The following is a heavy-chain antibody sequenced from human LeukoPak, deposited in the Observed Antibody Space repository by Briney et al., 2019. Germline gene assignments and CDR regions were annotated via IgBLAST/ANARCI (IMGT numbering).Heavy chain of an antibody. CDR1: GGSISSSNYY. D-gene: IGHD6-6*01. J-gene: IGHJ5*02. V-gene: IGHV4-39*01. CDR3: ARYSSSSGWFDP. CDR2: IYYSGST. Sequence: SETLALTCTVSGGSISSSNYYWVWIRQPPGKGLEWIGNIYYSGSTYYNPSLKSRVTISVDTSKNQFSLKLSSVTAADTAVYYCARYSSSSGWFDPWGQGTLVTVSS.